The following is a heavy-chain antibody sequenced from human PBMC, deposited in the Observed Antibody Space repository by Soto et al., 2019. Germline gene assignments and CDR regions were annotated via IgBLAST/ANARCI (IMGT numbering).Heavy chain of an antibody. CDR3: ARRHSSSWYGLDY. D-gene: IGHD6-13*01. V-gene: IGHV4-38-2*01. J-gene: IGHJ4*02. Sequence: QVQLQESGPGLVKPSETLSLTCAVSGYSISSGYYWGWIRQPPGKGLEWIGSIYHSGSTHYNPSRKSRVTISVDTSKNQFSLKLSSVTAADTAVYYCARRHSSSWYGLDYWGQGTLVTVSS. CDR1: GYSISSGYY. CDR2: IYHSGST.